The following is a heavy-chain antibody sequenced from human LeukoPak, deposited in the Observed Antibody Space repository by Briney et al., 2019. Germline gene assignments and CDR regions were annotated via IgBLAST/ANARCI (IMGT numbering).Heavy chain of an antibody. V-gene: IGHV3-11*04. CDR1: GFTFRDYY. CDR2: ISSSAGTI. D-gene: IGHD5-12*01. J-gene: IGHJ4*02. Sequence: PGGSLRLSCAASGFTFRDYYMSWIRQAPGKGLEWISYISSSAGTIHYVDSVKGRFTISRDNAKNSLYLQMNSLRAEDTAVYYCARDGYSGSYWGQGTLVTVSS. CDR3: ARDGYSGSY.